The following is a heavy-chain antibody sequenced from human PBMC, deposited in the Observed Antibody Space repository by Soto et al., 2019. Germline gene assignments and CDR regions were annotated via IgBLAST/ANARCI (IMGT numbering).Heavy chain of an antibody. CDR3: ARAGVPAANNYYYGMDV. CDR1: GYTFTSYG. Sequence: ASVKVSCKASGYTFTSYGISWVRQAPGQGLEWMGWISAYNGNTNYAQKLQGRVTMTTDTSTSTAYMELRSLRSDDTAVYYCARAGVPAANNYYYGMDVWGQGTTVTVSS. J-gene: IGHJ6*02. CDR2: ISAYNGNT. V-gene: IGHV1-18*01. D-gene: IGHD2-2*01.